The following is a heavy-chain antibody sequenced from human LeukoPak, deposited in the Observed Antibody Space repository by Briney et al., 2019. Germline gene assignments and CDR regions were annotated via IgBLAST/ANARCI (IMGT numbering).Heavy chain of an antibody. CDR3: ARGGYCGGDCYFYY. V-gene: IGHV4-34*01. CDR2: INHSGST. D-gene: IGHD2-21*02. J-gene: IGHJ4*02. CDR1: GGSFSGYY. Sequence: SETLSLTCAVYGGSFSGYYWSWIRQPPGKGLEWIGEINHSGSTNYNPSLKSRVTISVDTSKNQFSLKLSFVTAADTAVYYCARGGYCGGDCYFYYWGQGTLVTVSS.